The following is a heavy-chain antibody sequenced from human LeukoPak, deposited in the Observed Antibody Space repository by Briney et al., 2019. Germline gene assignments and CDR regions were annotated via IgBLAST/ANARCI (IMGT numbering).Heavy chain of an antibody. V-gene: IGHV3-48*04. J-gene: IGHJ4*02. D-gene: IGHD3-3*01. Sequence: GGSLRLSCAASGFTFSSYSMNWVRQAPGKGLEWVSYISSSSTIYYADSVKGRFTISRDNAKNSLYLQMNSLRAEDTAVYYWARDPRYYDFWSGSPDYWGQGTLVTVSS. CDR2: ISSSSTI. CDR3: ARDPRYYDFWSGSPDY. CDR1: GFTFSSYS.